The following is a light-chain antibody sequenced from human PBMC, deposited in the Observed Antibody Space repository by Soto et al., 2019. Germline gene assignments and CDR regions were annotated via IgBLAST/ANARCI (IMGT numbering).Light chain of an antibody. CDR2: EVS. CDR1: SNDVGGYNY. V-gene: IGLV2-14*01. Sequence: QSALTQPASVSGSPRQSITISCTGTSNDVGGYNYVSWYQQHPGKAPKLVIYEVSHRPPGISDLFSGSKSGNTASLTISWLQVEDEADYYCSSYATSSPYVFGPGTKLTVL. CDR3: SSYATSSPYV. J-gene: IGLJ1*01.